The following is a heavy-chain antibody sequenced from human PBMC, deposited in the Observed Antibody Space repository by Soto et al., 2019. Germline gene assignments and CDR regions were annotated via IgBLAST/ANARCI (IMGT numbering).Heavy chain of an antibody. Sequence: QVQLVQSGAEVKKPGSSVKVSCKASGGTFSSHVISWVRQAPRQGLEWMGGIMPSFGTVNYAQEFQGRVTITADESTSTAYMELSSLRSEDTAVYYCARSIRELSTEDIWGKWTMVTVYS. J-gene: IGHJ3*02. CDR3: ARSIRELSTEDI. CDR1: GGTFSSHV. V-gene: IGHV1-69*01. CDR2: IMPSFGTV. D-gene: IGHD3-10*01.